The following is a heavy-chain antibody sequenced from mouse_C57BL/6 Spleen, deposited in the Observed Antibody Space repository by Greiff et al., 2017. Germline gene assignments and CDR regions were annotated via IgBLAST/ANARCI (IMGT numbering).Heavy chain of an antibody. Sequence: VQLQQSGAELAKPGASVKLSCKASGYTFTSYWMHWVKQRPGQGLEWIGYINPCCGYTKYNHKFKDKATLTADKSSSTAYMQLSSLTYEDSAVYYWASGENRGSSPYGGFDVWGTGTTVTVAS. D-gene: IGHD1-1*01. CDR3: ASGENRGSSPYGGFDV. CDR1: GYTFTSYW. J-gene: IGHJ1*03. CDR2: INPCCGYT. V-gene: IGHV1-7*01.